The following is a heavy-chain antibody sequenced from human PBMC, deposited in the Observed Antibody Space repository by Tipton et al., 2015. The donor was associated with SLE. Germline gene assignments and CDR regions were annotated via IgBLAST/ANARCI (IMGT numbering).Heavy chain of an antibody. V-gene: IGHV4-4*02. J-gene: IGHJ4*02. Sequence: SLRLSCAVSGGSISSSNWWSWVRQPPGKGLEWIGEIYHSGSTNYNPSLKSRVTISVDKSKNQFSLKLSSVTAADTAVYYCARMGRYSSSWYGDYWGQGTLVTVSS. D-gene: IGHD6-13*01. CDR3: ARMGRYSSSWYGDY. CDR2: IYHSGST. CDR1: GGSISSSNW.